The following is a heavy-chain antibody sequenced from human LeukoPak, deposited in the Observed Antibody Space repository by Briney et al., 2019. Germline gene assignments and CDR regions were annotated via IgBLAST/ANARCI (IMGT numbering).Heavy chain of an antibody. V-gene: IGHV4-34*01. CDR1: GGSFSGYY. CDR2: INHSGST. D-gene: IGHD3-22*01. J-gene: IGHJ4*02. Sequence: SETLSLTCAVYGGSFSGYYWSWIRQPPGKGLEWIGEINHSGSTNYNPSLKSRVTISVDTSKNQFSLKLSSVAAADTAVYYCARGPRNYYDSSGSMTDWGQGTLVTVSS. CDR3: ARGPRNYYDSSGSMTD.